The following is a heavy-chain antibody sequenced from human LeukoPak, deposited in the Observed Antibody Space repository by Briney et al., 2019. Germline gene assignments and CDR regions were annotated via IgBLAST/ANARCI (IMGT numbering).Heavy chain of an antibody. V-gene: IGHV3-48*03. CDR3: ARGPYSGSYAEYFQH. D-gene: IGHD1-26*01. Sequence: PGGTLRLSCAASGFTFSSYEMNWVRQAPGKGLEWVSYISSSGSTIYYADSVKGRFTISRDNAKNSLYLQMNSLRAEDTAVYYCARGPYSGSYAEYFQHWSQGTLVTVSS. CDR2: ISSSGSTI. J-gene: IGHJ1*01. CDR1: GFTFSSYE.